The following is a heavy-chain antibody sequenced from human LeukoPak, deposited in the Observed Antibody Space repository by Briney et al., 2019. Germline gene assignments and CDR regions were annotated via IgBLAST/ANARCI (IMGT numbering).Heavy chain of an antibody. V-gene: IGHV3-33*01. CDR1: GFTFSSYG. CDR2: IWYDGSNK. CDR3: ARDGMYYYDSSGYAGMDV. D-gene: IGHD3-22*01. Sequence: GGSLRLSCAASGFTFSSYGMHWVRRAPGKGLGWVAVIWYDGSNKYYADSVKGRFTISRDNSKNTLYLQMNSLRAEDTAVYYCARDGMYYYDSSGYAGMDVWGQGTTVTVSS. J-gene: IGHJ6*02.